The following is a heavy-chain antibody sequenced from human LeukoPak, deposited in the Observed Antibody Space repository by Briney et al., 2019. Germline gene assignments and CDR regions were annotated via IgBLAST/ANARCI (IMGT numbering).Heavy chain of an antibody. CDR2: IYTSGST. Sequence: PSETLSLTCAVYGGSFSGYYWSWIRQPAGKGLEWIGRIYTSGSTNYNPSLKSRVTMSVDTSKNQFSLKLSSVTAADTAVYYCARGHITMVRGVITPYYYYMDVWGKGTTVTISS. CDR3: ARGHITMVRGVITPYYYYMDV. D-gene: IGHD3-10*01. CDR1: GGSFSGYY. J-gene: IGHJ6*03. V-gene: IGHV4-59*10.